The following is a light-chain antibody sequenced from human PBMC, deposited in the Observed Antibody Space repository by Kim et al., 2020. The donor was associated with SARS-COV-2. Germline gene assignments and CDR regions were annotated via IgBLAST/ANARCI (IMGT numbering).Light chain of an antibody. V-gene: IGKV3-20*01. CDR1: QSVSRRF. Sequence: PPGERGTPPWRGSQSVSRRFLAWYQQKPGQAPRLLIYGASSRATGIPDRFSGSGSGTDFTLTISRLEPEDFAVYYCQQYGSSPRTFGQGTKVDIK. J-gene: IGKJ1*01. CDR3: QQYGSSPRT. CDR2: GAS.